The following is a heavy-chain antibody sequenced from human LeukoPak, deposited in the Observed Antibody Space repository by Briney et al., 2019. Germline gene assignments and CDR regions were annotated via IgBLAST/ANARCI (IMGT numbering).Heavy chain of an antibody. J-gene: IGHJ3*02. CDR1: GFTFSSYS. CDR3: ARGQVGATMKAFDI. D-gene: IGHD1-26*01. Sequence: GGSLRLSCAASGFTFSSYSMNWVRQAPGKGLEWVSSISSSSSYIYYADSVRGRFTISRDNAKNSLYLQMNSLRAEDTAVYYCARGQVGATMKAFDIWGQGTMVTVSS. CDR2: ISSSSSYI. V-gene: IGHV3-21*01.